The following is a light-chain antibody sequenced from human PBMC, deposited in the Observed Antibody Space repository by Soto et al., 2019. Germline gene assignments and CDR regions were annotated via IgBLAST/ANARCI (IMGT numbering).Light chain of an antibody. V-gene: IGKV3-20*01. J-gene: IGKJ4*01. CDR2: DAS. CDR1: QRLSSTY. CDR3: LQYGNLPLT. Sequence: EIVLTQSPGTLSMSPGERATLSCRASQRLSSTYLAWYQQKPGQAPRLLIYDASSRAPGIPDRFSGSGFGTDFALTISRLEPEDFAVYYCLQYGNLPLTFGGGTKVDIK.